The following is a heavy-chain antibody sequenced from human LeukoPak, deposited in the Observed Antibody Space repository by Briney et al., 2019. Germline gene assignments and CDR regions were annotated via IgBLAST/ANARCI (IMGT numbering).Heavy chain of an antibody. CDR2: IGSDGGSP. CDR3: RFVVAAGDRDY. CDR1: GSTSNKYA. J-gene: IGHJ4*02. V-gene: IGHV3-64*02. Sequence: GGSLRLSCAASGSTSNKYAMQWVRQSPGKRLEYVSAIGSDGGSPYYADSVKGRFTVSRDSSKNTLYLQMGSLRAEDMAVYYCRFVVAAGDRDYWGRGTLVTVSS. D-gene: IGHD6-13*01.